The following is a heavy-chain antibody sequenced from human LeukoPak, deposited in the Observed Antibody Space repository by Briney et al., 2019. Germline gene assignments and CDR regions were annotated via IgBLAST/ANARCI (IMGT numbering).Heavy chain of an antibody. J-gene: IGHJ4*02. CDR3: ARSPSMVRGVTPDY. CDR2: IKQDGSEK. CDR1: GFTFSSYW. D-gene: IGHD3-10*01. V-gene: IGHV3-7*01. Sequence: GGSLRLSCAASGFTFSSYWMSWVRQAPGKGLEWVANIKQDGSEKYYVDSVKGRFTISRDNAKNSLYLQMNSLRAEDTAVYYCARSPSMVRGVTPDYWGQGTLVTVSS.